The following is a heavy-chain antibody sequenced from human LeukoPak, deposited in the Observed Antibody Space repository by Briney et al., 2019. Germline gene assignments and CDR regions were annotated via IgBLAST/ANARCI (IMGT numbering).Heavy chain of an antibody. V-gene: IGHV3-23*01. CDR2: DSGSGGRT. CDR1: GFTFSNYP. CDR3: AKKLEGTYYDFWSGYPHYYFDS. J-gene: IGHJ4*02. D-gene: IGHD3-3*01. Sequence: GGSLRLSCAASGFTFSNYPMGWVRQAPGQGLEWVSGDSGSGGRTHYADSVKGRFTISRDDSKNTLYLQMNSLRAEDTAVYYCAKKLEGTYYDFWSGYPHYYFDSWGQGTLVIVSS.